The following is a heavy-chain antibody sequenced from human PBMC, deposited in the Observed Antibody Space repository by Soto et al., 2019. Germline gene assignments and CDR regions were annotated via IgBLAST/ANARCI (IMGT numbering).Heavy chain of an antibody. Sequence: PSETLSLTCTVSGGSISSFYWSWIRQPAGKGLEWIGRIYSGGRNNYNPSLKSRVTILIDTSKNQFSLRLTSVTAADTAVYYCARRRNTMTGDFDLWGQGTPVTVS. CDR2: IYSGGRN. J-gene: IGHJ1*01. CDR3: ARRRNTMTGDFDL. D-gene: IGHD3-9*01. CDR1: GGSISSFY. V-gene: IGHV4-4*07.